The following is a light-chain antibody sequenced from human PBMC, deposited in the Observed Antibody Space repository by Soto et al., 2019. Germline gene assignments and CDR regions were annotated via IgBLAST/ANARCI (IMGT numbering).Light chain of an antibody. V-gene: IGKV1-39*01. Sequence: SLSASLGDRVTHTCRASQSVNTISNWYQQRPGKAPNLLIYAASILQPGVPSRFSGSGSGTDFTLTISSLQPEDFATYYCQQYNSYPLTFGGGTKVDI. J-gene: IGKJ4*01. CDR1: QSVNTI. CDR3: QQYNSYPLT. CDR2: AAS.